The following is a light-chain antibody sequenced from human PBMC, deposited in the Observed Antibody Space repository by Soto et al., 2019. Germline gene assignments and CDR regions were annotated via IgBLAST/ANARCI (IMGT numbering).Light chain of an antibody. CDR3: QLYGDSPMYT. CDR2: GAS. CDR1: QSVSDSS. V-gene: IGKV3-20*01. Sequence: IVLTQSPGTLSLSPGERATLSCRASQSVSDSSLAWYHQKPGQAPRLLIYGASRRATGIPDTFSGSGSGTDFTLTISRLEPEDFAVYYCQLYGDSPMYTFGQGTKVDIK. J-gene: IGKJ2*01.